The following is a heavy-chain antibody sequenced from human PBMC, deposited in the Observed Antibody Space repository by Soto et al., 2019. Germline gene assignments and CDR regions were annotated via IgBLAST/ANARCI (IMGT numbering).Heavy chain of an antibody. D-gene: IGHD6-6*01. CDR2: NYYSGST. Sequence: SQTLSLTCTVSGGSISSYYWSWIRQPPGKGLEWIGYNYYSGSTNYNPSLKSRVTISVDTSKNQFSLKLSSVTAADTAVYYCARDSAQLVRGRAFDIWGQGTMVTVS. CDR3: ARDSAQLVRGRAFDI. CDR1: GGSISSYY. V-gene: IGHV4-59*01. J-gene: IGHJ3*02.